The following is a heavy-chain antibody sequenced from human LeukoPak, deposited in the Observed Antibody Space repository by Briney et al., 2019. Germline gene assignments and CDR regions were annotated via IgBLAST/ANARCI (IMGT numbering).Heavy chain of an antibody. D-gene: IGHD4-17*01. CDR3: AKERLGGDYGDYAVDY. CDR2: VSGSGDGT. CDR1: GFTFTSYA. V-gene: IGHV3-23*01. J-gene: IGHJ4*02. Sequence: GGSLRLSCAASGFTFTSYAMSWVRQAPGRGLEWVSSVSGSGDGTYYADSVKGRFTISRDNSKKTLDLHMDSLRAEDTAVYYCAKERLGGDYGDYAVDYWGQGTMVTVSS.